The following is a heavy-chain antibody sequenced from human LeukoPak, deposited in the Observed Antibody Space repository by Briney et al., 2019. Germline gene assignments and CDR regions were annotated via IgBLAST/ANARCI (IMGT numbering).Heavy chain of an antibody. CDR2: IKHDGSEK. Sequence: PGGSPRLSCAASGFTFSRHWMTWVRQAPGKGLEWVANIKHDGSEKNYVDSVKGRFTISRDNAKNSLYLQMNSLRAEDTAVYYCATPLDYFDMSDSHQGGDWGQGTLVTVSS. V-gene: IGHV3-7*03. CDR3: ATPLDYFDMSDSHQGGD. CDR1: GFTFSRHW. J-gene: IGHJ4*02. D-gene: IGHD3-22*01.